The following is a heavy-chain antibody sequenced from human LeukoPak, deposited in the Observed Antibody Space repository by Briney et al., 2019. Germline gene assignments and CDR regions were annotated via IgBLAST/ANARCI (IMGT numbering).Heavy chain of an antibody. D-gene: IGHD2-21*01. CDR3: ARVWQDYSGVDY. V-gene: IGHV3-48*02. CDR1: GVTFSAYH. Sequence: GGPLRLSCAASGVTFSAYHINWVRQAPGKGLEWISYISTTGTTIHYADSVKGRFAISRDNAKSSLYLQMNSLRDEDTAVYYCARVWQDYSGVDYWGQGTLVTVSS. CDR2: ISTTGTTI. J-gene: IGHJ4*02.